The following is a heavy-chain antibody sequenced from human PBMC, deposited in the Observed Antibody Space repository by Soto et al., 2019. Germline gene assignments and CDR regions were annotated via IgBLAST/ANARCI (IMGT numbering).Heavy chain of an antibody. CDR1: VYTFTGYY. V-gene: IGHV1-2*02. D-gene: IGHD5-12*01. J-gene: IGHJ6*02. Sequence: GHSVKVACKASVYTFTGYYMHWVRQAPGQGLEWMGWINPNSGGTNYAQKFQGRVTMTRDTSISTAYMELSRLRSDDTAVYYCARVWGSGYDSDMDVWGQGTTVTVSS. CDR3: ARVWGSGYDSDMDV. CDR2: INPNSGGT.